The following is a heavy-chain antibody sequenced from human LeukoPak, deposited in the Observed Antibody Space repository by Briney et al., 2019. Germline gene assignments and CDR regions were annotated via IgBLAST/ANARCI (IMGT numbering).Heavy chain of an antibody. Sequence: PGGSLRLSCAASGFTFSSFYMHWVRQAPGKGLEWVSYTSSGGTPTQYADSVKGRFTISRDDAKDSLSLQMNSLRAEDTAVYYCARDMGASSWHAFDNWGQGTLVTVSS. CDR2: TSSGGTPT. D-gene: IGHD6-13*01. CDR1: GFTFSSFY. V-gene: IGHV3-48*01. J-gene: IGHJ4*02. CDR3: ARDMGASSWHAFDN.